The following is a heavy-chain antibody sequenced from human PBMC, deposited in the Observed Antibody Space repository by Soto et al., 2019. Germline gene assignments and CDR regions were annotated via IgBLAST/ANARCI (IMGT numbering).Heavy chain of an antibody. D-gene: IGHD3-22*01. Sequence: ASVKVSCKASGYTFTSYGISWVRQAPGQGLEWMGWISAYNGNTNYAQKLQGRITMTTDTSTSTAYMELRSLRSDDTAVYYCAARYYYDSSGPGYYYYGMDVWGQGTTVTV. CDR2: ISAYNGNT. CDR3: AARYYYDSSGPGYYYYGMDV. J-gene: IGHJ6*02. CDR1: GYTFTSYG. V-gene: IGHV1-18*01.